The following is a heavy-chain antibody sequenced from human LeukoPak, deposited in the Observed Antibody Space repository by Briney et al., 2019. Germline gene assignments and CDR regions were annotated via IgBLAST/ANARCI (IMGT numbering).Heavy chain of an antibody. CDR1: GGTFSSYA. J-gene: IGHJ4*02. Sequence: SVKVSCKASGGTFSSYAISWVRQAPGQGLEWMGGIIPIFGTANYAQKFQGRVTITADESTSTAYMELSSLRSEDTAVYYCARGWPYYYDSSGYALAFWGQGTLVTVSS. CDR3: ARGWPYYYDSSGYALAF. CDR2: IIPIFGTA. D-gene: IGHD3-22*01. V-gene: IGHV1-69*13.